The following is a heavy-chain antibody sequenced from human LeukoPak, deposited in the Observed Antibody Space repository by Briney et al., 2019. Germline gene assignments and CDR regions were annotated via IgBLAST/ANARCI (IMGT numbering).Heavy chain of an antibody. J-gene: IGHJ5*02. D-gene: IGHD3-22*01. CDR1: GFTFSSYS. CDR3: ARGQGGYYYDSSGYCYT. Sequence: GGSLRLSCAASGFTFSSYSMNWVRQAPGKGLEGVSSISSSSSYIYYADSVKGRFTISRDNAKNSLYLQMNSLRAEDTAVYYCARGQGGYYYDSSGYCYTWGQGTLVTVSS. CDR2: ISSSSSYI. V-gene: IGHV3-21*01.